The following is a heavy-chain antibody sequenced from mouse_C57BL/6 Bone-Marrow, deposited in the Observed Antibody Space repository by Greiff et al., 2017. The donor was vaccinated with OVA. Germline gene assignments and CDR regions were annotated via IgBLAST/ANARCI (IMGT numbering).Heavy chain of an antibody. V-gene: IGHV5-4*01. J-gene: IGHJ3*01. CDR1: GFTFSSYA. CDR3: ARDSSGDWFAY. Sequence: EVKLVESGGGLVKPGGSLKLSCAASGFTFSSYAMSWVRQTPEKRLEWVATISDGGSYTYYPDNVKGRFTISRDNAKHNLYLQMSHLKSEDTAMYYCARDSSGDWFAYWGQGTLVTVSA. CDR2: ISDGGSYT. D-gene: IGHD3-2*02.